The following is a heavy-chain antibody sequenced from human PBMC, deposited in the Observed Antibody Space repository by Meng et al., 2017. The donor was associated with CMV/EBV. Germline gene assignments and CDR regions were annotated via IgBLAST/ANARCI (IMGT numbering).Heavy chain of an antibody. Sequence: HVQQQEPGLGLVKPSDTPSLPCTVSGGSSSSYDWSWSRQPAGKGLEWIGSIYTSGSTNYNPSLKSRVTMSVDTSKTQFSLKLSSVTAADTAVYYCARDSSGWYPHFDYWGQGTLVTVSS. V-gene: IGHV4-4*07. CDR1: GGSSSSYD. D-gene: IGHD6-19*01. CDR2: IYTSGST. J-gene: IGHJ4*02. CDR3: ARDSSGWYPHFDY.